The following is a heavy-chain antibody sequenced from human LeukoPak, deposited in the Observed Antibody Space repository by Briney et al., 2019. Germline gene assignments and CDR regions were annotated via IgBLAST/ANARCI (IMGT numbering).Heavy chain of an antibody. V-gene: IGHV4-34*01. CDR2: INHSGST. D-gene: IGHD6-19*01. J-gene: IGHJ4*02. Sequence: SETLSLTCAVYGGSFSGYYWSWIRQPLGKGLECIGEINHSGSTNYNPSLKSRVTISVDTSKNQFSLKLSSVTAADTAVYYCARGRIAVAVFDYWGQGTLVTVSS. CDR3: ARGRIAVAVFDY. CDR1: GGSFSGYY.